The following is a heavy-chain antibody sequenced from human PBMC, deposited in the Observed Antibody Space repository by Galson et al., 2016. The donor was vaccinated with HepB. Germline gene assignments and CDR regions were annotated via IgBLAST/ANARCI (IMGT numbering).Heavy chain of an antibody. CDR1: GYTFTSSV. CDR2: ISASNGNT. J-gene: IGHJ5*02. CDR3: ARGRRGPPGSP. Sequence: SVKVSCKASGYTFTSSVISWVRQAPGQGLEWMGWISASNGNTNYAQKLQGRVTMTTDTSTSTAYMELRRLRSDDSAVYYCARGRRGPPGSPWGQGTLGTVSS. V-gene: IGHV1-18*01.